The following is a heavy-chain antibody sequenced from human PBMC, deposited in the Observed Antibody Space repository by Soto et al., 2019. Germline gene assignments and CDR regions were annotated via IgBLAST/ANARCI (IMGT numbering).Heavy chain of an antibody. CDR1: GYTFSDFD. V-gene: IGHV1-8*01. CDR3: ARGNTFNYDGFDV. D-gene: IGHD3-3*01. Sequence: ASVKVSCKASGYTFSDFDINWLRQASGQGPEWMGWMNAKSGDTFFAQRFQGKFNMTWDTSLSTAYMEVGSLTSDDTAIYYCARGNTFNYDGFDVWGQGNTVTVSS. CDR2: MNAKSGDT. J-gene: IGHJ6*02.